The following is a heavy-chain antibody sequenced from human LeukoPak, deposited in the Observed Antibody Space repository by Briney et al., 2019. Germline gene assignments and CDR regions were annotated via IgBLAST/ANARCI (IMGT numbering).Heavy chain of an antibody. CDR2: IQYDGSNK. CDR3: ARAPPARWGSTIDY. J-gene: IGHJ4*02. CDR1: GFTFSTYG. Sequence: GGSLRLSCAASGFTFSTYGIHWVRQAPGKGLQWVAFIQYDGSNKYYADSVKGRITTSRDNSKNTLYLQMNSLRTEDTAAYYCARAPPARWGSTIDYWGQGTLVTVSS. D-gene: IGHD7-27*01. V-gene: IGHV3-30*02.